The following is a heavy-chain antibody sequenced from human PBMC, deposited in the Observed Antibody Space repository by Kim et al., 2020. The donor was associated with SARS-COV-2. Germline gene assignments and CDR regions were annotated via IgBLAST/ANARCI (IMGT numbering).Heavy chain of an antibody. CDR3: ARGKYGMDV. J-gene: IGHJ6*02. CDR2: ISTDGSDT. Sequence: GGSLRLSCAASGFTFSSYWMQWVRQGPGKGLVWVSRISTDGSDTSYANSVKGRFTISRDNAENTLYLQMNGLRGEDTAVFYCARGKYGMDVWGQGTTVTV. V-gene: IGHV3-74*01. CDR1: GFTFSSYW.